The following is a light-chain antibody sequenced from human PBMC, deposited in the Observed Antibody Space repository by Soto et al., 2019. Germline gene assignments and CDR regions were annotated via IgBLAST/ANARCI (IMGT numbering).Light chain of an antibody. CDR1: HNIRSR. V-gene: IGKV3-15*01. CDR2: DAS. Sequence: DIVMTQSPATLSVSPGDRATLSCGASHNIRSRLAWYQQKPGQAPRLIISDASTRATGFTARFSGSGSGTEFTLTLSSLRSEDFAVYYCQRYESWPPTFGQGTKLEIK. J-gene: IGKJ2*01. CDR3: QRYESWPPT.